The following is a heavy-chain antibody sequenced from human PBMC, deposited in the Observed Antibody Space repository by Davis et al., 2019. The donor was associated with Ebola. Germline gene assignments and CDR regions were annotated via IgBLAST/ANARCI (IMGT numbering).Heavy chain of an antibody. D-gene: IGHD5-12*01. CDR1: GFTLGKYW. CDR3: AAHVNIVATIVY. J-gene: IGHJ4*02. V-gene: IGHV5-51*01. CDR2: IYPGDSDT. Sequence: PGGSLRLSCAASGFTLGKYWMHWVRQMPGKGLEWMGIIYPGDSDTRYSPSFQGQVTISADKSISTAYLQWSSLKASDTAMYYCAAHVNIVATIVYWGQGTLVTVSS.